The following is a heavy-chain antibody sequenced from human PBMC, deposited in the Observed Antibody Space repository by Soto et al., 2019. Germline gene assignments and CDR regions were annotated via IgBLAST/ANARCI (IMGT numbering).Heavy chain of an antibody. D-gene: IGHD6-13*01. CDR1: RFTFSTYW. V-gene: IGHV3-23*01. Sequence: GGSLRLACAASRFTFSTYWMTWVRQAPGKGLEWVSVISGSGGSTYYADSVKGRFTISRDNSKNTLYLQMNSLRAEDTAVYYCAKDARYSSSWYYFDYWGQGTPVTVSS. CDR2: ISGSGGST. CDR3: AKDARYSSSWYYFDY. J-gene: IGHJ4*02.